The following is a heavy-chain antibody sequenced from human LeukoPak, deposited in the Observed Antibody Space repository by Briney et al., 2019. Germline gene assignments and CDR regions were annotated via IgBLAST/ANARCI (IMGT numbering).Heavy chain of an antibody. CDR1: GFTFTNAW. Sequence: GGSLRLSCAASGFTFTNAWVNWVRQAPGKGLEWVGRIKSKSDGGTAAYAAPVNGRFTISRDDSKKTLSLQMNNLNTEDTAVYYCSTDAGYHDSSGHYYRFAYWGQGTLVIVSS. CDR3: STDAGYHDSSGHYYRFAY. CDR2: IKSKSDGGTA. J-gene: IGHJ4*02. V-gene: IGHV3-15*01. D-gene: IGHD3-22*01.